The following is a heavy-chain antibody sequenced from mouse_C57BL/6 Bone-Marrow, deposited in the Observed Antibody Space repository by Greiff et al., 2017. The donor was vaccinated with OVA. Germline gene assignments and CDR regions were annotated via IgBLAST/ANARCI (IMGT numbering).Heavy chain of an antibody. CDR2: IYPGSGST. D-gene: IGHD4-1*01. J-gene: IGHJ4*01. V-gene: IGHV1-55*01. Sequence: QVQLQQPGAELVKPGASVKMSCKASGYTFTSSWITWVKQRPGQGLEWIGDIYPGSGSTNYNEKFKSTATLTVDTSSCTAYLQLSSLTSEDSAVYYCASRTGSAMDYWGQGTSVTVSS. CDR1: GYTFTSSW. CDR3: ASRTGSAMDY.